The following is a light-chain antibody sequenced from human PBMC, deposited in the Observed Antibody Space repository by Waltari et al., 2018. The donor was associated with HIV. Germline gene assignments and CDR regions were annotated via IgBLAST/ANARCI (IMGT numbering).Light chain of an antibody. CDR3: QSYDSGLTAYV. J-gene: IGLJ1*01. V-gene: IGLV1-40*01. CDR2: GNT. CDR1: SSNSGAGYD. Sequence: QSVLTQPPSVSGAPGQRVTISCTGSSSNSGAGYDLHWFPQLPGTAPKLLIYGNTNRPSGVPDRFSGSKSGTTASLAITGLQAEDEADYYCQSYDSGLTAYVFGTGTKVTVL.